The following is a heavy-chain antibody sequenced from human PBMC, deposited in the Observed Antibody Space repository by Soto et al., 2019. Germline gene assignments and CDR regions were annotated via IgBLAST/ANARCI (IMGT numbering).Heavy chain of an antibody. Sequence: ASVKVSCKASGYTFTSYAMHWVRQAPGQRLEWMGWINAGNGSTKYSQKFQGRVTITRDTSASTAYMELSSLRSEDTAVYYCARDSAGGPVDYWGQGTLVTVSS. CDR2: INAGNGST. D-gene: IGHD1-26*01. J-gene: IGHJ4*02. CDR3: ARDSAGGPVDY. CDR1: GYTFTSYA. V-gene: IGHV1-3*01.